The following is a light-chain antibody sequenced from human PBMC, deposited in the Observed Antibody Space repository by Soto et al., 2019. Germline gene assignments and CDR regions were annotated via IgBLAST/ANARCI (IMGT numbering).Light chain of an antibody. Sequence: DIVMTQSPDSLAVSLDERATISCKSSQSILYNSKNKNYLVWYQQKPGQPPKLLIYWASTRESGVPDRFSGSGSGTDFTLTISSLQAEDVAVYYCQQYYSIPWTFGQGTKVESK. CDR1: QSILYNSKNKNY. J-gene: IGKJ1*01. V-gene: IGKV4-1*01. CDR2: WAS. CDR3: QQYYSIPWT.